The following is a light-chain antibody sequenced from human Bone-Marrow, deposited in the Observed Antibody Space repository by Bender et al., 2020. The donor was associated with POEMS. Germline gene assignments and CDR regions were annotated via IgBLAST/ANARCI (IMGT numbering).Light chain of an antibody. V-gene: IGLV2-14*03. Sequence: QSALPQPASVSGSPGQSITVSCTGTSSDVGAYDYVSWYQQHPGKAPQLIIYDVTNRPSGVSDRFSGSKSGTSASLAISGLRSEDDAHYYCATWDDSLSVLVFGGGTKLTVL. J-gene: IGLJ3*02. CDR3: ATWDDSLSVLV. CDR1: SSDVGAYDY. CDR2: DVT.